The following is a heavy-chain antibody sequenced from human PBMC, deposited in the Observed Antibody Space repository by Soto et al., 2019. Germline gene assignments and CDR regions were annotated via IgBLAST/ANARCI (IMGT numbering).Heavy chain of an antibody. CDR1: GYTFTSYY. V-gene: IGHV1-46*01. D-gene: IGHD2-15*01. CDR3: ARDRGYCSGGSCYYYYYGMDV. CDR2: INPSGGST. J-gene: IGHJ6*02. Sequence: ASVKVSCKASGYTFTSYYMHWVRQAPGQGLEWMGIINPSGGSTSYAQKFQGRVTMTRDTSTSTVYMELSSPRSEDTAVYYCARDRGYCSGGSCYYYYYGMDVWGQGTTVTVSS.